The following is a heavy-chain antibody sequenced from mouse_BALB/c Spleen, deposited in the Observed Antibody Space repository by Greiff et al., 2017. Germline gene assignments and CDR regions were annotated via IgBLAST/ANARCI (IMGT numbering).Heavy chain of an antibody. CDR3: ATYYYGSSSWFAY. CDR1: GYSITSYYA. V-gene: IGHV3-2*02. CDR2: ISYSGST. D-gene: IGHD1-1*01. Sequence: EVQLQESGPGLVKPSQSLSLTCTVTGYSITSYYAWNWIRQFPGNQLEWMGYISYSGSTSYNPSLKSRISITRDTSKNQFFLQLNSVTTEDTATYYCATYYYGSSSWFAYWGQGTLVTVSA. J-gene: IGHJ3*01.